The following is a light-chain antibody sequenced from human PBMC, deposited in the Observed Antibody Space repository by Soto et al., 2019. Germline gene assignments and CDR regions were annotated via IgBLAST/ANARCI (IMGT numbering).Light chain of an antibody. J-gene: IGLJ3*02. CDR3: AAWDNSLSGWV. CDR1: SSNIGSTS. CDR2: SNN. V-gene: IGLV1-44*01. Sequence: QSVLTQPPSASGTPGKRVTISCSGRSSNIGSTSVYWYQQLPGTAPKLLIYSNNRRPSGVPDRLSGSKSGTSASLAISGLQSEDESDYYCAAWDNSLSGWVFGGGTKVTVL.